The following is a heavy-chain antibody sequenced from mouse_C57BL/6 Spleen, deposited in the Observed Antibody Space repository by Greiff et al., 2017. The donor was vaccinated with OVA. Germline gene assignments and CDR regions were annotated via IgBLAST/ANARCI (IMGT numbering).Heavy chain of an antibody. D-gene: IGHD2-2*01. CDR2: LDPSTSYT. CDR3: ARGAWFHYFDY. V-gene: IGHV1-69*01. J-gene: IGHJ2*01. Sequence: QVQLQQPGAELVMPGASVKLSCKASGYTFTGYGMHWVKQTPVHGLEWIGALDPSTSYTTSNKKFKGKSTLTVDKSSSTAYMQLSSLTSEDSAVYYCARGAWFHYFDYWGQGTTLTVSS. CDR1: GYTFTGYG.